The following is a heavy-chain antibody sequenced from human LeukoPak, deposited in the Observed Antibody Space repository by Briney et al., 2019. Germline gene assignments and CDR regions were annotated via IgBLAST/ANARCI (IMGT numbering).Heavy chain of an antibody. V-gene: IGHV3-48*03. Sequence: HPGGSLRLSCAASGFTFSSYEMNWVRQAPGKGLERVSYISSSGSTIYYADSVKGRFTISRHNAKNSLYLQMNSLRAEDTAVYYCARDRDTDWFFDFWGQGTLVTVSS. CDR2: ISSSGSTI. J-gene: IGHJ4*02. CDR3: ARDRDTDWFFDF. CDR1: GFTFSSYE. D-gene: IGHD5-18*01.